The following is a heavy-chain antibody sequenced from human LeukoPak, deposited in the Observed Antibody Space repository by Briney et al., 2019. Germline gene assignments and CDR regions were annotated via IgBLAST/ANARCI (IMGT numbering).Heavy chain of an antibody. Sequence: GGSLRLSCAASGFTFSSYALSWVRQAPGKGLECVSAISGSGGSTYSADSLKGRFTISRDNYKNTLYLQMNSLRAEDTAFYYCAQIRPGSYSEYWGQGTLVTVSS. V-gene: IGHV3-23*01. CDR1: GFTFSSYA. D-gene: IGHD1-26*01. J-gene: IGHJ4*02. CDR2: ISGSGGST. CDR3: AQIRPGSYSEY.